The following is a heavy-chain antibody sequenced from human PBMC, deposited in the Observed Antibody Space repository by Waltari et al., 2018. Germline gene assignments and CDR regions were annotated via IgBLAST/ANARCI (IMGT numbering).Heavy chain of an antibody. Sequence: QVQLQQWGAGLLKPSETLSLPCAVYGGSFSGYFWCWIRQSPGKGLEWIGQINRDGSNKFNPSLKSGVAMSVDTIKSQISLRLSSVTAADAAVYYCARVGDYHGSGRFGLDVWGQGTRVTVSS. V-gene: IGHV4-34*01. CDR2: INRDGSN. D-gene: IGHD3-10*01. CDR1: GGSFSGYF. CDR3: ARVGDYHGSGRFGLDV. J-gene: IGHJ6*02.